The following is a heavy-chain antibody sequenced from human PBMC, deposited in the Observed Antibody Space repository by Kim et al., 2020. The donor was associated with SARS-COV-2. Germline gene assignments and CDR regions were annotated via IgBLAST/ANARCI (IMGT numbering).Heavy chain of an antibody. J-gene: IGHJ4*02. CDR1: ALTFSSYG. CDR2: ISSDGSNK. V-gene: IGHV3-30*18. Sequence: GGSLRLSCAASALTFSSYGMHWVRQAPGKGLEWVAFISSDGSNKYYADSVEGRFTISRDNSKNALFLQMNSLRAEDTAMYYCAKGGMTTPIDHDYWGQGTLVTVSS. CDR3: AKGGMTTPIDHDY.